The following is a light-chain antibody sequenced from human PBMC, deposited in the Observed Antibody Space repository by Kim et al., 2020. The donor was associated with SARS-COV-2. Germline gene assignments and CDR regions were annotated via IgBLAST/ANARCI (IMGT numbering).Light chain of an antibody. J-gene: IGLJ1*01. V-gene: IGLV2-14*03. CDR3: SSYTSSSTLAYV. Sequence: SITISCTGTSSDVGGYNYVSWYQQHPGKAAKLMIYDVSNRPSGVSNRFSGSKSGNTASLTISGLQAEDEADYYCSSYTSSSTLAYVFGTGTKVTVL. CDR2: DVS. CDR1: SSDVGGYNY.